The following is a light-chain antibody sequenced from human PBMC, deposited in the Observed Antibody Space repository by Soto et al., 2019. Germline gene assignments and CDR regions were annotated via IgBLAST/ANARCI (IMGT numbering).Light chain of an antibody. CDR3: FSYAGSGAFEV. CDR2: EFI. V-gene: IGLV2-23*02. CDR1: SSDVGSYNL. J-gene: IGLJ3*02. Sequence: QSALAQPASVSASPGQSITISCTATSSDVGSYNLISWYQQHPGKAPNRIIYEFIKRPSGISDRFSGSRSGNTASLTISGLQAEDEATYYCFSYAGSGAFEVFGGGTTVTVL.